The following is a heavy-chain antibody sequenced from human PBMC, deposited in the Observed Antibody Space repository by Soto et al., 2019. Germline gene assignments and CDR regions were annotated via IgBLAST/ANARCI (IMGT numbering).Heavy chain of an antibody. J-gene: IGHJ5*02. Sequence: LSLTCTVSGGSISSGGYYWSWIRQHPGKGLEWIGYIYYSGSTYYNPSLKSRVTISVDTSKNQFSLKLSSVTAADTAVYYCARQGSSGSGFDPWGQGTLVTVSS. CDR2: IYYSGST. V-gene: IGHV4-31*03. D-gene: IGHD6-6*01. CDR3: ARQGSSGSGFDP. CDR1: GGSISSGGYY.